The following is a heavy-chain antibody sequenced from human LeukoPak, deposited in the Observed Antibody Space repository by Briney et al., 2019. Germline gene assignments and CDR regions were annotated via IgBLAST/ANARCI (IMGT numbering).Heavy chain of an antibody. Sequence: GGSLRLSCAASGFTFSTSWMTWVRQAPGKGLEWVVNIKQDGSEKYYVDSVKGRFTISRDNSKNTLYLQMNSLRADDTAIYYCARNQQLGGHSYYYYGMDVWGQGTTVTVSS. D-gene: IGHD3-16*01. CDR2: IKQDGSEK. CDR3: ARNQQLGGHSYYYYGMDV. CDR1: GFTFSTSW. V-gene: IGHV3-7*03. J-gene: IGHJ6*02.